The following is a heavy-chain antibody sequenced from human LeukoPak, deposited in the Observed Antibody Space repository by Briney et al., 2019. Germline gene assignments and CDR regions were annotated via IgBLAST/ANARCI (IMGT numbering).Heavy chain of an antibody. CDR1: GGSISSYY. Sequence: SETLSLTCTVSGGSISSYYWSWIWQPAGKGVEWIGRIYTSGSTNYNPSLKSRVTMSVDTYKNQFSLKLSSVTAADTAVYYCARVGYYDYVWGSYRYTDYWGQGTLVTVSS. V-gene: IGHV4-4*07. J-gene: IGHJ4*02. CDR3: ARVGYYDYVWGSYRYTDY. D-gene: IGHD3-16*02. CDR2: IYTSGST.